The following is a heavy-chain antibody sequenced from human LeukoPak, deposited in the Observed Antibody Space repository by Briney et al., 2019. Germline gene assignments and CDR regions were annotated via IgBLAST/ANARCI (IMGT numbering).Heavy chain of an antibody. J-gene: IGHJ3*02. CDR3: ARDVTISNWNYVGDAFDI. CDR2: IWYDGSNK. CDR1: GFTFSSYG. V-gene: IGHV3-33*01. Sequence: GRSLRLSCAASGFTFSSYGMHWVRQAPGKELEWVAVIWYDGSNKYYADSVKGRFTISRDNSKNTLYLQMNSLRAEDTAVYYCARDVTISNWNYVGDAFDIWGQGTMVTVSS. D-gene: IGHD1-7*01.